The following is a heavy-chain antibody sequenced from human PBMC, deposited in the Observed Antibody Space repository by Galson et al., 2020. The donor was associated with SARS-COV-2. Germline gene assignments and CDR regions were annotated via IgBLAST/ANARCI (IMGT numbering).Heavy chain of an antibody. CDR1: GFTFTNAG. V-gene: IGHV3-15*07. Sequence: GGSLRLSGAASGFTFTNAGMNWVRQIPGKGLEWVGRIKSKTEGGTTDYAAPVKGRVSISKDDSKNTLYLQMNSLKTEDTGVYYCTTEGHDFWCGSATDVWGQGTTVTVS. J-gene: IGHJ6*02. CDR3: TTEGHDFWCGSATDV. D-gene: IGHD3-3*01. CDR2: IKSKTEGGTT.